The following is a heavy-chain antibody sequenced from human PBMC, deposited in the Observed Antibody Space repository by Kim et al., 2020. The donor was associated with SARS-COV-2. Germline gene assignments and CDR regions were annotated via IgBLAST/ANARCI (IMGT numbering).Heavy chain of an antibody. V-gene: IGHV1-8*01. CDR1: GYTFTSYD. CDR3: ARKDSIWFRGGLTFDI. CDR2: MNPNSGNT. D-gene: IGHD3-10*01. Sequence: ASVKVSCKASGYTFTSYDINWVRQATGQGLEWMGWMNPNSGNTGYAQKFQGRVTMTRNTSISTAYMELSSLRSEDTAVYYCARKDSIWFRGGLTFDIWGQGTMVTVSS. J-gene: IGHJ3*02.